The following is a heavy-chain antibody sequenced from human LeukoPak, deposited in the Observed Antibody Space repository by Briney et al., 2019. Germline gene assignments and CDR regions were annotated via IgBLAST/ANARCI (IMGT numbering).Heavy chain of an antibody. CDR1: GGSISSYY. J-gene: IGHJ6*03. V-gene: IGHV4-34*01. CDR3: ARPAYYMDV. CDR2: INHSGST. Sequence: PSETLSLTCTVSGGSISSYYWSWIRQPPGKGLEWIGEINHSGSTNYNPSLKSRVTISVDTSKNQFSLKLSSVTAADSAVYYCARPAYYMDVWGKGTTVTVSS.